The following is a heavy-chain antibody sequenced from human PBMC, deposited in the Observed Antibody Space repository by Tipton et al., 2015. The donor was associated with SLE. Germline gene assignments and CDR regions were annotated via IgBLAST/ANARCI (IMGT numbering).Heavy chain of an antibody. V-gene: IGHV3-30*04. Sequence: RSLRLSCAASGFTFSAYAMHWVRQAPGKGLEWVATISFDGSNKYYADSVKGRFTISRDNSKNTLYLQMNSLRAEDTAVYYCAREEAAAGSDAFDIWGQGTVVTVSS. CDR3: AREEAAAGSDAFDI. J-gene: IGHJ3*02. CDR2: ISFDGSNK. D-gene: IGHD6-13*01. CDR1: GFTFSAYA.